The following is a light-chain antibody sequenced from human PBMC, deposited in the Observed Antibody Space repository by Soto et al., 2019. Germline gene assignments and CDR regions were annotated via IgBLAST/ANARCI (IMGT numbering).Light chain of an antibody. J-gene: IGKJ3*01. CDR3: QHYDNSPPSVT. V-gene: IGKV3-20*01. CDR2: GAS. Sequence: EIVLTQSPDTLSLSPGERATLSCRASQSVSSDYLVWYQQKPGQAPRLLIYGASRRATGIPDRFSGSGSGTDFILTISRLEPEDFAVYYCQHYDNSPPSVTFGPGTKVDNK. CDR1: QSVSSDY.